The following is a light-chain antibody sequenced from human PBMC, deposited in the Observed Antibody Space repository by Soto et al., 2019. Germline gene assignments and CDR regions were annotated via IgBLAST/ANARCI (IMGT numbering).Light chain of an antibody. J-gene: IGLJ3*02. CDR1: SSDVGDYNY. CDR2: EVT. V-gene: IGLV2-8*01. CDR3: SSYAASNNFYFV. Sequence: QSVLTQPPPASGSPGQSVTISCTGTSSDVGDYNYVSWYQQYPGRAPKLMIYEVTKRPSGVPDRFSGSKSGNTASLTVSGLQAEDEADYYCSSYAASNNFYFVFGGGTKVTVL.